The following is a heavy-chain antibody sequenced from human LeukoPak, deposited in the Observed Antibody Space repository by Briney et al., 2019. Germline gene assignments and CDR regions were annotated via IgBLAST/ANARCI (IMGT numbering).Heavy chain of an antibody. D-gene: IGHD1-14*01. CDR1: DGSISTYF. J-gene: IGHJ5*02. CDR3: ARRPRAEPDTSPDNWFDP. V-gene: IGHV4-59*08. Sequence: SETLSLTCTVSDGSISTYFWNWIRQPPGRGLEWIGHVFYDGSTNLNPSLKSRVTISVDTSKNQFSLKLRSVTAADTAVYYCARRPRAEPDTSPDNWFDPWGQGTLVTVSS. CDR2: VFYDGST.